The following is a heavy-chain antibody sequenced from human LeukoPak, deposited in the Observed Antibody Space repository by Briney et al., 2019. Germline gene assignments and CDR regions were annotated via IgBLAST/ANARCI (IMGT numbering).Heavy chain of an antibody. Sequence: PGGSLRLSCAASGFTFSSYSMNWVRQAPGKGLDWVSSISSSSSYVYYADSVKGRFTISRDNAKNSLYLRMNSLRAEDAAVYYCARGGPVLPNWFDPWGQGTLVTVSS. CDR1: GFTFSSYS. D-gene: IGHD5-12*01. CDR3: ARGGPVLPNWFDP. J-gene: IGHJ5*02. CDR2: ISSSSSYV. V-gene: IGHV3-21*01.